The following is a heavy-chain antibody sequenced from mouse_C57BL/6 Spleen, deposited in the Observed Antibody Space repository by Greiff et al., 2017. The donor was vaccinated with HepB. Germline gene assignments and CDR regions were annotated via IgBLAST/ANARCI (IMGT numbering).Heavy chain of an antibody. CDR1: GYSITSGYY. CDR2: ISYDGSN. CDR3: ARGGTTVDWYFDV. Sequence: DVKLQESGPGLVKPSQSLSLTCSVTGYSITSGYYWNWIRQFPGNKLEWMGYISYDGSNNYNPSLKNRISITRDTSKNQFFLKLNSVTTEDTATYYCARGGTTVDWYFDVWGTGTTVTVSS. J-gene: IGHJ1*03. D-gene: IGHD1-1*01. V-gene: IGHV3-6*01.